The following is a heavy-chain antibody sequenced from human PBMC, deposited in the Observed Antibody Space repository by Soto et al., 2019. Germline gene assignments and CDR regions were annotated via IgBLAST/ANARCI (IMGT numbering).Heavy chain of an antibody. J-gene: IGHJ3*02. Sequence: ASVKVSCKVSGYTLTELSMHWVRQAPGKGLEWMGGFDPEDGETIYAQKFQGRVTMTEDTSTDTAYMELSSLRSEDTAVYYCATKLSYSSGLIPRFAFDIWGQGTMVTVSS. D-gene: IGHD6-19*01. V-gene: IGHV1-24*01. CDR3: ATKLSYSSGLIPRFAFDI. CDR2: FDPEDGET. CDR1: GYTLTELS.